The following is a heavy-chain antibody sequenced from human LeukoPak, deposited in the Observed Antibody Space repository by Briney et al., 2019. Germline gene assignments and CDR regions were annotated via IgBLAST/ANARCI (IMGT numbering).Heavy chain of an antibody. CDR1: GGSISSHY. CDR2: IYYSGST. D-gene: IGHD3-22*01. Sequence: SETLSLTCTVSGGSISSHYWSWIRQPPGKGLEWIGYIYYSGSTNYNPSLKSRVTISVDTSKNQFSLKLSSVTAADTAVYYYARSGLNYYDSSGYYFKAFDIWGQGTMVTVSS. CDR3: ARSGLNYYDSSGYYFKAFDI. V-gene: IGHV4-59*11. J-gene: IGHJ3*02.